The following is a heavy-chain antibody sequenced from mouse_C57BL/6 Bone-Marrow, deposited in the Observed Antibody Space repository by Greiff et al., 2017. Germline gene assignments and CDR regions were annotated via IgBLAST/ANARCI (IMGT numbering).Heavy chain of an antibody. CDR2: IYPGDGDT. CDR3: ARSGDGYLYYAMDY. J-gene: IGHJ4*01. Sequence: VKLMVSGPELVKPGASVKISCKASGYAFSSSWMNWVKQRPGKGLEWIGRIYPGDGDTNYNGKFKGKATLTADKSSSTAYMQLSSLTSEDSAVYFCARSGDGYLYYAMDYWGQGTSVTVSS. D-gene: IGHD2-3*01. V-gene: IGHV1-82*01. CDR1: GYAFSSSW.